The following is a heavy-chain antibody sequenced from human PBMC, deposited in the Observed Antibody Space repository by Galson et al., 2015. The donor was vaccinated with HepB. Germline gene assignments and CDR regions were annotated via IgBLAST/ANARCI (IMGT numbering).Heavy chain of an antibody. CDR3: VRQANRGACNSGICYHWYFDH. CDR1: GYSFSNYW. Sequence: QSGAEVKKSGESLKISCKGSGYSFSNYWIGWVRQTPGKGLEWMAIIFPDDSDTRYSPSFQGQVTISADRSINTAHLQWRSLRASDTAIYYCVRQANRGACNSGICYHWYFDHWGRGTLVTVSS. V-gene: IGHV5-51*03. D-gene: IGHD2-15*01. J-gene: IGHJ2*01. CDR2: IFPDDSDT.